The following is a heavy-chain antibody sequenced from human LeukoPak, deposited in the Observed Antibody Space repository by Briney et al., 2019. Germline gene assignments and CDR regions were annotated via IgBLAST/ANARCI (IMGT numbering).Heavy chain of an antibody. CDR3: ARDKWELLQPDY. Sequence: ASVKVSCKASGYTFTSYDINWVRQATGQGLEWMGWMNPNSGNTGYAQKFQGRVTMTRNTSISTAYMELSSLRSEDTAVYYCARDKWELLQPDYWGQGTLVTVSS. D-gene: IGHD1-26*01. V-gene: IGHV1-8*01. J-gene: IGHJ4*02. CDR2: MNPNSGNT. CDR1: GYTFTSYD.